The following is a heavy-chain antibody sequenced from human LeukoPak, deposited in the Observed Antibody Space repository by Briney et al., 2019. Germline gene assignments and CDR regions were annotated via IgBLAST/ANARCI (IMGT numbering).Heavy chain of an antibody. V-gene: IGHV1-2*02. CDR1: GFTFTGYY. J-gene: IGHJ4*02. CDR3: ARDLDDSSGDDY. Sequence: AASVKVSCKTSGFTFTGYYIHWVRQAPGQGFEWIGWINPDSGGADYAQKFQGRVTMTRDTSISTVYMELNSLTSDDTAVYYCARDLDDSSGDDYWGQGTLVTVS. D-gene: IGHD3-22*01. CDR2: INPDSGGA.